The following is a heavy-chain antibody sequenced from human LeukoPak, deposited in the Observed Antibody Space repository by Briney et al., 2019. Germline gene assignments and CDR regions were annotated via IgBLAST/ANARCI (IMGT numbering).Heavy chain of an antibody. D-gene: IGHD3-22*01. CDR2: ITIDGSST. J-gene: IGHJ3*02. Sequence: GGSLRLSCVASGVTSRNSWMHWVRQAPGKGLVWVSRITIDGSSTTYADSVKGRFTISRDNAKNSLYLQMNSLRAEDTAVYYCASSDYYNAFDIWGQGTMVTVSS. CDR1: GVTSRNSW. V-gene: IGHV3-74*03. CDR3: ASSDYYNAFDI.